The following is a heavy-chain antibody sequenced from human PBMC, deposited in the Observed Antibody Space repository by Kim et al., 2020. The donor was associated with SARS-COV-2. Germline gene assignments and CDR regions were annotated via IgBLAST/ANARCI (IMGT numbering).Heavy chain of an antibody. D-gene: IGHD2-2*01. Sequence: SETLSLTCTVSGGSISSYSWSWIRQPPGKGLEWIGYTYYSGRTNYNPSLKSRVTISVDTSKNRFSLKLSSVTAADTAVYYCARDRIGYCSSTSCSLHFDYWGQGTLVTVSS. CDR1: GGSISSYS. CDR3: ARDRIGYCSSTSCSLHFDY. CDR2: TYYSGRT. J-gene: IGHJ4*02. V-gene: IGHV4-59*01.